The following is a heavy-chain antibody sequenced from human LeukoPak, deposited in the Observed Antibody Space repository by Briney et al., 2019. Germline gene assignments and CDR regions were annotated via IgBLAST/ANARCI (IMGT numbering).Heavy chain of an antibody. V-gene: IGHV4-34*01. D-gene: IGHD3-3*01. CDR2: INHSGST. Sequence: PSETLSLTCAVYGGSFRGYYGSWIGQPPGKGLNWIGEINHSGSTNYNPSLKSRVTISVDTSKNQFSLKLSSVTAADTAVYYCARGPRRFLHYYMDVWGKGTTVTVSS. J-gene: IGHJ6*03. CDR1: GGSFRGYY. CDR3: ARGPRRFLHYYMDV.